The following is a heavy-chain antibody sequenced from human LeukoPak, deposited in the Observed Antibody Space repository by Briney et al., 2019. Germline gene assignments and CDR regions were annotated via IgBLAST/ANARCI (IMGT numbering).Heavy chain of an antibody. J-gene: IGHJ3*02. Sequence: PSGTLSLTCAVSGGSISSSNWWSWVRQPPGKGLEWIGEIYHSGSTNYNPSLKSRVTISVDKSKNQFSLKLSSVTAADTAVYYCAREVDSSSFDAFDIWGQGTMVTVSS. V-gene: IGHV4-4*02. D-gene: IGHD6-13*01. CDR2: IYHSGST. CDR1: GGSISSSNW. CDR3: AREVDSSSFDAFDI.